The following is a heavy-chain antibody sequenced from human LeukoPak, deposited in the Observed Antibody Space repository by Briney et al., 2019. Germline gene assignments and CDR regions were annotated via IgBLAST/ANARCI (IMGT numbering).Heavy chain of an antibody. D-gene: IGHD2-21*02. Sequence: GGSLRLSCEASGFTFSSYAMSWVRQAPGKGLEWVSGISGSGGSTYYADFVKGRFTISRDKSKNTLYLQMNSLRAEDTAVYYCAKDPQHIVVVTAIFDYWGQGTLVTVSS. J-gene: IGHJ4*02. CDR3: AKDPQHIVVVTAIFDY. V-gene: IGHV3-23*01. CDR2: ISGSGGST. CDR1: GFTFSSYA.